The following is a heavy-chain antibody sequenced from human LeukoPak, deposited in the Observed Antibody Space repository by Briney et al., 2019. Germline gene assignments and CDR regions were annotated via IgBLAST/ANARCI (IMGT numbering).Heavy chain of an antibody. CDR2: IYPGDSDT. J-gene: IGHJ4*02. CDR1: WYRFTSYW. D-gene: IGHD1-20*01. V-gene: IGHV5-51*01. CDR3: ATPGVSGRTNYFDY. Sequence: GESLQISLYGSWYRFTSYWIGWVRQRPGKGLEWMGIIYPGDSDTRYSPSFQGQVTISADKSISTAYLQWSSLKASDTAMYYCATPGVSGRTNYFDYWGQGTLVTVSS.